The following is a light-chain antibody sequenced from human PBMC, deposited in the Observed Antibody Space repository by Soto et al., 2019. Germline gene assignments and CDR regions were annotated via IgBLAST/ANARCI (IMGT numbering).Light chain of an antibody. CDR1: QVISSW. Sequence: DIQMTQSPSSVSASVGGRVTITCRASQVISSWLAWYQQKPGKAPKLLIYAASSLQSGVPPRFSGSGSGTYFTLTISRLQPEDFATYYCQQANTFPYTFGQGTKLEIK. J-gene: IGKJ2*01. CDR2: AAS. V-gene: IGKV1D-12*01. CDR3: QQANTFPYT.